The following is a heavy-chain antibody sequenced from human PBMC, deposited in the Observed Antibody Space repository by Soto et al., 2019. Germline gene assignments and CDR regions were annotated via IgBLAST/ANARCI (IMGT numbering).Heavy chain of an antibody. D-gene: IGHD3-10*01. CDR2: IYWDDDK. CDR1: GFSLSTSGVG. V-gene: IGHV2-5*02. Sequence: QITLKESGPTLVKPTQTLTLTCTFSGFSLSTSGVGVGWIPQPPGKALEWLALIYWDDDKRYSPSLKSRLTISKDTSKNQVVVTMANMEPVDTATYLCAHSRLGGSITLVRTNWFDPWGQGTLVTVSS. J-gene: IGHJ5*02. CDR3: AHSRLGGSITLVRTNWFDP.